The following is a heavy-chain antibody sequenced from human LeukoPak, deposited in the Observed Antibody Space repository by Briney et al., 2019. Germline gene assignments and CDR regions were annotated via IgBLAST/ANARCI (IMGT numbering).Heavy chain of an antibody. CDR1: GFTFSSYA. J-gene: IGHJ4*02. D-gene: IGHD2-15*01. V-gene: IGHV3-23*01. Sequence: HPGGSLRLSCAASGFTFSSYAMSWVRQAPGKGLEWVSAISGSGGSTYYADSVKGRLTISRDNSKNTLYLQMNSLRAEDTAVYYCAKVADIVVVVAATPFDYWGQGTLVTVSS. CDR3: AKVADIVVVVAATPFDY. CDR2: ISGSGGST.